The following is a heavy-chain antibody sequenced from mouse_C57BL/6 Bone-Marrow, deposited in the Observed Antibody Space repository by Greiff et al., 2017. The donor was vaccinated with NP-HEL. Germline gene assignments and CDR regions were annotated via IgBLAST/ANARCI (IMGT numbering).Heavy chain of an antibody. CDR1: GYTFTSYW. CDR2: IHPNSGST. Sequence: QVHVKQPGAELVKPGASVKLSCKASGYTFTSYWMHWVKQRPGQGLEWIGMIHPNSGSTNYNEKFKSKATLTVDKSSSTAYMQLSSLQSEDSAVYYCARKLRFAWFAYWGRGTLVTVSA. CDR3: ARKLRFAWFAY. D-gene: IGHD1-1*01. J-gene: IGHJ3*01. V-gene: IGHV1-64*01.